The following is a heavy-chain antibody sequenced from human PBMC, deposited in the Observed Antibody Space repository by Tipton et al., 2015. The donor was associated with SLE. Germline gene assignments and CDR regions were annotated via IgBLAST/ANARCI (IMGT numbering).Heavy chain of an antibody. CDR2: IYYTGNT. V-gene: IGHV4-59*11. J-gene: IGHJ4*02. D-gene: IGHD3-16*01. CDR1: GGSMSYHY. Sequence: TLSLTCTVSGGSMSYHYWSWIRQPPGKGLEWIGYIYYTGNTNYNPSLKSRVTISVDTSKNQFSLKLSSVTAADTAVYYCARVHPWGLFDYWGQGTLVTVSS. CDR3: ARVHPWGLFDY.